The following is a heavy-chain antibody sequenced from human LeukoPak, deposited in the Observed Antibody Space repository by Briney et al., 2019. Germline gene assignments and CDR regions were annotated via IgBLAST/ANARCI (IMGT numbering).Heavy chain of an antibody. V-gene: IGHV3-21*06. J-gene: IGHJ4*02. D-gene: IGHD1-26*01. Sequence: GSLRLSCGVSGFTFSSYSMNWVRQAPGKGLEWVSFISSSSTYNYADSVKGRFTISRDNAKNSLFLQMNSLRAEDTAVYYCATGGVGATSPLFIDYWGQGTLVTVSS. CDR1: GFTFSSYS. CDR3: ATGGVGATSPLFIDY. CDR2: ISSSSTY.